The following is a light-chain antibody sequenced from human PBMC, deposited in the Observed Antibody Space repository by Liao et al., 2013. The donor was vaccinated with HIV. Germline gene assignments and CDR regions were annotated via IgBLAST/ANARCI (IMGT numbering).Light chain of an antibody. CDR1: NIGSKS. Sequence: SYVLTQTPSVSVAPGKTAKITCGGNNIGSKSVHWYQQKPGQAPVLVIYHDSDRPSKIPERFSGSNSGSTATLTISRVAAGDEADYYCQVWDSSGDQVVFGTGTKVTVL. V-gene: IGLV3-21*04. J-gene: IGLJ1*01. CDR2: HDS. CDR3: QVWDSSGDQVV.